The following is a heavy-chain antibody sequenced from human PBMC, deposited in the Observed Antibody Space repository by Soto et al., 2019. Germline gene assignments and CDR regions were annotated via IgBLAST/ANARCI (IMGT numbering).Heavy chain of an antibody. CDR3: ARDRDTYGHGFFDY. Sequence: GGSLRLSCAASGFIFGDFYMTWIRQDPGKGLEWISEISGTTNYRNYADSVKGRFTVSRENAKNTLYLEMNSLRAEDTAVYFCARDRDTYGHGFFDYWGQGALVTVSS. D-gene: IGHD5-18*01. J-gene: IGHJ4*02. CDR1: GFIFGDFY. V-gene: IGHV3-11*05. CDR2: ISGTTNYR.